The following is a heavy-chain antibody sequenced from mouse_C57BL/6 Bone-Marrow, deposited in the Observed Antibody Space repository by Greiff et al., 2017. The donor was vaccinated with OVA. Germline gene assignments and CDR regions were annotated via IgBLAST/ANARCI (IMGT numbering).Heavy chain of an antibody. D-gene: IGHD2-3*01. J-gene: IGHJ4*01. CDR1: GFTFTDYY. Sequence: EVKLVESGGGLVQPGGSLSLSCAASGFTFTDYYMSWVRQPPGKALEWLGFIRNKANGYTTEYSASVKGRFTISRDNSQSILYLQMNALRAEDSATYYCARYPSYDVYYIYYAMDYWGQGTSVTVSS. CDR2: IRNKANGYTT. V-gene: IGHV7-3*01. CDR3: ARYPSYDVYYIYYAMDY.